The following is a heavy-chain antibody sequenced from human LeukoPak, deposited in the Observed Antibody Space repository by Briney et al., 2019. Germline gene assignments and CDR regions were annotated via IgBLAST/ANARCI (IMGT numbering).Heavy chain of an antibody. Sequence: ASVKVSCKASGYTFTSCDINWVRQATGQGLEWMGWMNPNSGNTGYAQKFQGRVTMTRNTSISTAYMELSSLRSEDTAVYYCARGLRLRLGDRWGYYFDYWGQGTLVTVSS. V-gene: IGHV1-8*01. D-gene: IGHD3-16*01. CDR2: MNPNSGNT. J-gene: IGHJ4*02. CDR1: GYTFTSCD. CDR3: ARGLRLRLGDRWGYYFDY.